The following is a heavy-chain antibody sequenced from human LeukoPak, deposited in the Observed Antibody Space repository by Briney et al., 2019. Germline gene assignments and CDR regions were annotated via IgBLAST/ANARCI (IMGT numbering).Heavy chain of an antibody. CDR1: GFTFSSYA. Sequence: GGSLRLSCAASGFTFSSYAMHWVRQAPGKGLEWVAVISYDGSNKYYADSVKGRFTISRDNSKNTLYLQMNSLRVEDTAVYYCARTELGIANGFDYWGQGTLVTVSS. V-gene: IGHV3-30-3*01. J-gene: IGHJ4*02. CDR2: ISYDGSNK. CDR3: ARTELGIANGFDY. D-gene: IGHD6-13*01.